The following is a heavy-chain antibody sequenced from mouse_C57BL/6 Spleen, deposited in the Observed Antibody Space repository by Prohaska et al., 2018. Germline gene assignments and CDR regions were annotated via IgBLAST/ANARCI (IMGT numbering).Heavy chain of an antibody. D-gene: IGHD1-1*01. V-gene: IGHV1-55*01. CDR3: ARSPYYGSRGYFDY. CDR1: TISFIW. CDR2: IYPGSGST. J-gene: IGHJ2*01. Sequence: TISFIWITWVKQRPGQGLEWIGDIYPGSGSTNYNEKFKSKATLTVDTSSSTAYMQLSSLTSEDSAVYYCARSPYYGSRGYFDYWGQGTTLTVSS.